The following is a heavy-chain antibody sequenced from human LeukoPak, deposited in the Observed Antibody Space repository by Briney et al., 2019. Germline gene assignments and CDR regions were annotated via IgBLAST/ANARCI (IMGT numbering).Heavy chain of an antibody. CDR3: ARINWNPDY. J-gene: IGHJ4*02. V-gene: IGHV4-38-2*01. D-gene: IGHD1-1*01. CDR2: IHHSGST. Sequence: PSKTLSLTCAVSGYSISRGYHWDWIRQPPGKGLEWIASIHHSGSTYYNPSLKSRVIMSVDTSKNQFSLKLSSVTAADTAVYYCARINWNPDYWGQGTLVTVSS. CDR1: GYSISRGYH.